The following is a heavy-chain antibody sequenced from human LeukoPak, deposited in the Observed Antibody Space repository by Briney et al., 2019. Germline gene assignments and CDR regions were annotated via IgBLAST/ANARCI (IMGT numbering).Heavy chain of an antibody. J-gene: IGHJ6*02. CDR2: ISAYNGNT. Sequence: ASVKVSCKASGYTFTSYGISWVRQAPGQGLEWMGWISAYNGNTNYAQKLQGRVTMTTDTSTSTAYMELRSLRSDDTAVYYCARVPPGGYYYYGMDVWGQGTTVTVSS. D-gene: IGHD1-14*01. V-gene: IGHV1-18*01. CDR1: GYTFTSYG. CDR3: ARVPPGGYYYYGMDV.